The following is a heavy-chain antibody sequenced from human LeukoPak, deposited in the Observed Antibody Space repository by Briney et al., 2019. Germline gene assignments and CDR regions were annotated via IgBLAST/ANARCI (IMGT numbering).Heavy chain of an antibody. Sequence: SQTLSLTCAISGDSVSSISAAWNWIRQSPSRGLEWLGRTYYRSKWYNDYAESVKSRIIITPDTSKNHFSLQLISVTPEDAAVYYCARDGGSSLSTFDYWGQGTLVTVSS. CDR2: TYYRSKWYN. CDR3: ARDGGSSLSTFDY. CDR1: GDSVSSISAA. J-gene: IGHJ4*02. D-gene: IGHD2-15*01. V-gene: IGHV6-1*01.